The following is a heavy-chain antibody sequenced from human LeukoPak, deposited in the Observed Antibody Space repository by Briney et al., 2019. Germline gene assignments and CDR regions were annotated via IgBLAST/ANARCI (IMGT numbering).Heavy chain of an antibody. V-gene: IGHV3-11*04. Sequence: LSLTCTVSGDSISSGSFYWSWIRQAPGKGLEWVASISGTSITIYYADSVKGRFTISRDTARNEVYLQMNSLRAEDTAVYYCARDFSLDPLPAATWGQGTLVTVSS. CDR3: ARDFSLDPLPAAT. J-gene: IGHJ5*02. CDR2: ISGTSITI. D-gene: IGHD2-2*01. CDR1: GDSISSGSFY.